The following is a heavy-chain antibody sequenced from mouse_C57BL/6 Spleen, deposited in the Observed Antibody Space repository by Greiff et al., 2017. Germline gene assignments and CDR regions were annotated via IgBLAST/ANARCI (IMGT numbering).Heavy chain of an antibody. CDR3: RYDYDSYLDY. J-gene: IGHJ2*01. CDR2: IDPGNGDT. D-gene: IGHD2-4*01. V-gene: IGHV14-4*01. CDR1: GFNFTDDY. Sequence: VQLQQSGAELVRPGASVKLSCTASGFNFTDDYMHWVKQRPEQGLEWIGWIDPGNGDTDDASKFQGKATITADTSSNTAYLQLSSLTSEDTAVYYCRYDYDSYLDYWGQGTTLTVSS.